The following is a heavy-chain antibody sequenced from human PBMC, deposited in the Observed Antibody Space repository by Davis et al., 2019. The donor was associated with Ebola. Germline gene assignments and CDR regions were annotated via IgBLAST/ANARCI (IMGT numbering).Heavy chain of an antibody. D-gene: IGHD3-3*01. CDR3: ARAYDFWSGYYLSWFDP. CDR1: GGSIGLWF. J-gene: IGHJ5*02. Sequence: SETLSLTCSVSGGSIGLWFWSWVRQPPGKALEWIGYVSDSGSPHYNPSLKSRVTISVDTSQDQFSLKLSSVTAADTAVYYCARAYDFWSGYYLSWFDPWGQGTLVTVSS. V-gene: IGHV4-59*13. CDR2: VSDSGSP.